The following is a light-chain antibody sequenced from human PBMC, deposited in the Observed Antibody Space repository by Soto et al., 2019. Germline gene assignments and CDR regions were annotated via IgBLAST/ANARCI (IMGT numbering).Light chain of an antibody. Sequence: DIQMTQSPSTLSASVGDRVTITCRASQSISTSLAWYQQKPGKAPNLLISGASSLESGVPSRFSGSGSGTESTLTISSLQPEDFATYYCQHYNSYSEAFGQGTKVDIK. J-gene: IGKJ1*01. V-gene: IGKV1-5*01. CDR3: QHYNSYSEA. CDR1: QSISTS. CDR2: GAS.